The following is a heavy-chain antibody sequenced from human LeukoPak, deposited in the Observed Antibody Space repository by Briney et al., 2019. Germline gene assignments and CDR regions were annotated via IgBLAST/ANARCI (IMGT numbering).Heavy chain of an antibody. CDR3: ARDLGATTGAPWYYFDN. D-gene: IGHD1-26*01. V-gene: IGHV1-2*02. CDR1: GYTFTDYY. J-gene: IGHJ4*01. Sequence: VSVKVSCKASGYTFTDYYFHWVRQVPGQGLECMGWINPNTGGTNYPQKFQGRVTVTRDTAISTAYMELTSLRSDDTAVYYCARDLGATTGAPWYYFDNWGQGTLVTVPS. CDR2: INPNTGGT.